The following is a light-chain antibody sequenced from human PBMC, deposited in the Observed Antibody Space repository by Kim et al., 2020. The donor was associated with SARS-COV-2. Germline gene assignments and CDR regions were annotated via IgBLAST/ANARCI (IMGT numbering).Light chain of an antibody. CDR3: QQYDNWPPWT. CDR2: DAS. J-gene: IGKJ1*01. Sequence: PGETATLSCRASQSVRSNLAWYRQKPGQAPRLLIYDASTRATDVPARFTGSGSGTDFTLTISSLQSEDFAVYYCQQYDNWPPWTFGQGTKVDIK. V-gene: IGKV3-15*01. CDR1: QSVRSN.